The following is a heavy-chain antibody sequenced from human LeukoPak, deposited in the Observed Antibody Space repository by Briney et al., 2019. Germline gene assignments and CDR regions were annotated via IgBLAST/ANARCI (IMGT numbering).Heavy chain of an antibody. Sequence: SETLSLTCTVSGGSISSYYWSWIRQPPGKGLEWIGYIHYRGSTNYNPSLKSRVTISVDTSKNQFSLKLSSVTAADTSVYYCARGKIIVGATTGFDYWGQGTLVTVSS. CDR2: IHYRGST. D-gene: IGHD1-26*01. CDR3: ARGKIIVGATTGFDY. J-gene: IGHJ4*02. V-gene: IGHV4-59*12. CDR1: GGSISSYY.